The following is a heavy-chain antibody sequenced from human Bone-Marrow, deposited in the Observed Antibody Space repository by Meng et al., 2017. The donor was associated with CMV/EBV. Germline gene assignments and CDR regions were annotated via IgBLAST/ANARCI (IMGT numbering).Heavy chain of an antibody. CDR3: ARDQVRSRGHYFDY. CDR1: GYTFTGYY. J-gene: IGHJ4*02. CDR2: INPNSGGT. Sequence: ASVKVSCKASGYTFTGYYMHWVRQAPGQGLEWMGWINPNSGGTNYAQKFQGRVTMTRDTSISTAYMELSRLRSDDTAVYYCARDQVRSRGHYFDYWGQGKLVTVSS. V-gene: IGHV1-2*02. D-gene: IGHD3-10*01.